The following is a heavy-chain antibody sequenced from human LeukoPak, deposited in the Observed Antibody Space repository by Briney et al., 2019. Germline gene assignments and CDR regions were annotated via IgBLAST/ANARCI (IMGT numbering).Heavy chain of an antibody. CDR3: ARGVEMATILVGL. D-gene: IGHD5-24*01. Sequence: PSETLSLTCTVSGGSISTYYWSWIRQPPGKGLEWIGHIYYSGSTNYNPSLKSRVTISVDTSKNQFSLKLSSVPAADTAVYYCARGVEMATILVGLWGQGTLVTVSS. CDR1: GGSISTYY. CDR2: IYYSGST. V-gene: IGHV4-59*01. J-gene: IGHJ4*02.